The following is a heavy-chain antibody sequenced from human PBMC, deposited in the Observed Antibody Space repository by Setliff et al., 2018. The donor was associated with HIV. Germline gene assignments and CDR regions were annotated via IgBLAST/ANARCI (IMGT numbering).Heavy chain of an antibody. CDR2: INWNGGST. CDR1: GFTFSTHG. D-gene: IGHD3-22*01. V-gene: IGHV3-20*04. CDR3: ARVEATGALGYYYDSSGPLDY. J-gene: IGHJ4*02. Sequence: PGGSLRLSCAASGFTFSTHGMHWVRQAPGKGLEWVSGINWNGGSTGYADSVKGRFTISRDNAKNSLYLQMNSLRAEDTALYYCARVEATGALGYYYDSSGPLDYWGQGTLVTVSS.